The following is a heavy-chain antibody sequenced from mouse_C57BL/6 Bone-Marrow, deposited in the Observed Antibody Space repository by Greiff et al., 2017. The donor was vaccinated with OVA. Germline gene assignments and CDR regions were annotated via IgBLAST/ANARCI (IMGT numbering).Heavy chain of an antibody. Sequence: VQLQQSGAELAKPGASVKLSCKASGYTFTSYWMHWVKQRPGQGLEWIGYINPSSGYTKYNQKFKDKVTLTADKSSSTAYMQLSSLTYEDSAVYYCARYTITTVVAVDYWGQGTTLTVSS. J-gene: IGHJ2*01. D-gene: IGHD1-1*01. CDR2: INPSSGYT. CDR1: GYTFTSYW. V-gene: IGHV1-7*01. CDR3: ARYTITTVVAVDY.